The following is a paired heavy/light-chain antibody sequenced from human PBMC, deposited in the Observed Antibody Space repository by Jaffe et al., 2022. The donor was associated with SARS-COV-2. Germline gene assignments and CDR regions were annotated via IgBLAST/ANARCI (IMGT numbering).Heavy chain of an antibody. CDR1: GASISSGRFY. J-gene: IGHJ4*02. CDR2: IYNSGDI. D-gene: IGHD2-15*01. CDR3: AREALIYCNGGPCPANIDS. V-gene: IGHV4-61*02. Sequence: QVQLQESGPGLVKPSQTLSLTCTVSGASISSGRFYWSWIRQPAEKGLEWIGRIYNSGDINYNPSLRSRITISVDTSKNQLSLQLSSVTAADTAVYYCAREALIYCNGGPCPANIDSWGQGTLVTVSS.
Light chain of an antibody. CDR1: QNVLYSSNNKNY. CDR3: LQYYATPRT. V-gene: IGKV4-1*01. CDR2: WAS. Sequence: DIVMTQSPDSLAVSLGERATINCKSSQNVLYSSNNKNYLAWYQQKPGQSPKLLIYWASTRESGVPDRFSGSGSGTDFTLTISSLQAEDVAVYYCLQYYATPRTFGQGTKVEVK. J-gene: IGKJ1*01.